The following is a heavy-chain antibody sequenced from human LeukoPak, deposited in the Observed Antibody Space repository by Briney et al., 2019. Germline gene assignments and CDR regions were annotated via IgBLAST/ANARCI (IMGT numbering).Heavy chain of an antibody. CDR2: ISGSGSST. CDR3: AKDKVEVGSVRWFDY. V-gene: IGHV3-23*01. CDR1: GFTFRSYA. D-gene: IGHD1-26*01. Sequence: GGSLRLSGGASGFTFRSYAMSWVRQAPGKGPEWVSAISGSGSSTYYADSVKGRFTISRDNSKNTLYLQMNSPGVEDTAVYYCAKDKVEVGSVRWFDYWGQGTLVTVSS. J-gene: IGHJ4*02.